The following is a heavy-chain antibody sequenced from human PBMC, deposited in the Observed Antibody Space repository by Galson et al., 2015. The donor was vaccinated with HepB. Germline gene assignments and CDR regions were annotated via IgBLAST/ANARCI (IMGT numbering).Heavy chain of an antibody. CDR2: IRSKAYGGTT. D-gene: IGHD3-10*01. Sequence: SLRLSCAASGFTFGDYAMSWFRQAPGKGLERVGFIRSKAYGGTTEYAASVKGRFTISRDDSKSIAYLQMNSLKTEDTAVYCCTRDSLLWFGELLENDYWGQGTLVTVSS. CDR1: GFTFGDYA. CDR3: TRDSLLWFGELLENDY. J-gene: IGHJ4*02. V-gene: IGHV3-49*03.